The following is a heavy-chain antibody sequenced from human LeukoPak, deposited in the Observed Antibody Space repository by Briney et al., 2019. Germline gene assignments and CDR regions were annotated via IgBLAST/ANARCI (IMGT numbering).Heavy chain of an antibody. V-gene: IGHV1-8*02. D-gene: IGHD3-3*01. Sequence: ASVKVSCKASGYTFTGYYMHWVRQATGQGLEWMGWMNPNSGNTGYAQKFQGRVTMTRNTSISTAYMELSSLRSEDTAVYYCATGLNVLRFLEIFDYWGQGTLVTVSS. CDR2: MNPNSGNT. CDR3: ATGLNVLRFLEIFDY. J-gene: IGHJ4*02. CDR1: GYTFTGYY.